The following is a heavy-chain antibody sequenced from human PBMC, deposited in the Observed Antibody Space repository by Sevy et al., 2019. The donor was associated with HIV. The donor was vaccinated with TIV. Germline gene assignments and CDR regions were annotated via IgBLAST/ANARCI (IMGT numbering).Heavy chain of an antibody. CDR2: ISPFNGDT. V-gene: IGHV1-18*01. CDR3: ARAYCSGGSFYSLAY. Sequence: ASVKVSCEASGYTFTNYRIYWVRQAPGQGLEWMGWISPFNGDTNYVQKLQGRVTMITDTSTSTAYMELRGLRSDDTAVYYCARAYCSGGSFYSLAYWGQGTLVTVSS. J-gene: IGHJ4*02. CDR1: GYTFTNYR. D-gene: IGHD2-15*01.